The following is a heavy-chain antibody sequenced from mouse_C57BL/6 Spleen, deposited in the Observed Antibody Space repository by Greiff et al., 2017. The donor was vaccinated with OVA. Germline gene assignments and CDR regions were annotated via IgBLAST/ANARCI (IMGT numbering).Heavy chain of an antibody. Sequence: VHVKQSGPELVKPGASVKISCKASGYSFTDYNMNWVKQSNGKSLEWIGVINPNYGTTSYNQKFKGKATLTVDQSSSTAYMQLNSLTSEDSAVYYCAREEYSDYSWFAYWGQGTLVTVSA. CDR3: AREEYSDYSWFAY. CDR1: GYSFTDYN. V-gene: IGHV1-39*01. D-gene: IGHD2-4*01. J-gene: IGHJ3*01. CDR2: INPNYGTT.